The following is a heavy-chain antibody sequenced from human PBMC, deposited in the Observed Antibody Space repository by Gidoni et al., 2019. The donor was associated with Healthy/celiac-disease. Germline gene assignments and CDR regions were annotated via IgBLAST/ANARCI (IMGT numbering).Heavy chain of an antibody. J-gene: IGHJ4*02. Sequence: EVQLVESGGGLVQPGGCLRLSCSASGFTFSSYAMSWVSQAPGKGLEWVSAISGSGGSTYYADSVKGRFTISRDNSKNTLYLQMNSLRAEDTAVYYCAKDALVEGSGSYYNGPRGYFDYWGQGTLVTVSS. D-gene: IGHD3-10*01. CDR3: AKDALVEGSGSYYNGPRGYFDY. CDR2: ISGSGGST. V-gene: IGHV3-23*04. CDR1: GFTFSSYA.